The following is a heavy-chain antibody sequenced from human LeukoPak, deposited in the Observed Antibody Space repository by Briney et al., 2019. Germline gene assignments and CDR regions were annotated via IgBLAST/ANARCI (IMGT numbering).Heavy chain of an antibody. Sequence: GGSLRLSCAASGLTFSSYSMNWVRQAPGKGLEWVSSISSRSSYIYYADSVKGRFTISRDNAKNSLYLQMNSLRAEDTAVFYCARSRYDYIWGIDYWGQGTLVTISS. CDR1: GLTFSSYS. CDR3: ARSRYDYIWGIDY. D-gene: IGHD3-16*01. V-gene: IGHV3-21*01. J-gene: IGHJ4*02. CDR2: ISSRSSYI.